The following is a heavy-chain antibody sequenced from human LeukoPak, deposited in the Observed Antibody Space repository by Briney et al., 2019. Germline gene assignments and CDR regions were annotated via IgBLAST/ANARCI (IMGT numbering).Heavy chain of an antibody. CDR2: IYSGGST. CDR3: ARNDYGDYYFDY. Sequence: GGSLRLSCAASGFTVSNNYMSWVRQAPGKGLEWVSIIYSGGSTYYADSVKGRFTISRDNSKNTLYLQMNSLRAEDTAVYYCARNDYGDYYFDYWGQGTLVTVSS. D-gene: IGHD4-17*01. J-gene: IGHJ4*02. CDR1: GFTVSNNY. V-gene: IGHV3-66*02.